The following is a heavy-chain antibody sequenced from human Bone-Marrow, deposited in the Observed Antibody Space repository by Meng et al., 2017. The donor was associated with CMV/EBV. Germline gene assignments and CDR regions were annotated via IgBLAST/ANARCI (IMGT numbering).Heavy chain of an antibody. Sequence: AAVKVTCKASGYIFTSYGISWVRQAPGQGLEWMGWISAYNGNTNYAQKLQGRVTINTDTPTRTAYMELRSPRSDDTAGYHCETDSGTHRNYYYYGMDVWGQGTTVTVSS. CDR1: GYIFTSYG. V-gene: IGHV1-18*01. CDR3: ETDSGTHRNYYYYGMDV. D-gene: IGHD1-26*01. J-gene: IGHJ6*02. CDR2: ISAYNGNT.